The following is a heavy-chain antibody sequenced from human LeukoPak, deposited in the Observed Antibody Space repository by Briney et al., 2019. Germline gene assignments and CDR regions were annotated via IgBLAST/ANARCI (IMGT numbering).Heavy chain of an antibody. Sequence: PSETLSLTCTVSGGSISSYYWSWIRQPPGKGLEWIGYIYYSGSTNYNPSLKSRVTISVDTSKNQFSLKLSSVTGADTAVYYCARALVGAMETFDYWGQGTLVTVSS. V-gene: IGHV4-59*01. J-gene: IGHJ4*02. CDR2: IYYSGST. D-gene: IGHD1-26*01. CDR1: GGSISSYY. CDR3: ARALVGAMETFDY.